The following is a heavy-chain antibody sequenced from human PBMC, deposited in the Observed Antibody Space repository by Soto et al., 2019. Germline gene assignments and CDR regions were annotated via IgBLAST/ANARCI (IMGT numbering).Heavy chain of an antibody. Sequence: GESLKISFNASGYTFTSYWIALARQMPRKGLEWMGIIFPDDSDTRYSPSCQGQVTIPADKSLSTAYLQWSSPKASENAMYYCERTPFYYDRSGYNVARVDGMDVWGQGTTVTVSS. CDR1: GYTFTSYW. J-gene: IGHJ6*02. V-gene: IGHV5-51*01. D-gene: IGHD3-22*01. CDR3: ERTPFYYDRSGYNVARVDGMDV. CDR2: IFPDDSDT.